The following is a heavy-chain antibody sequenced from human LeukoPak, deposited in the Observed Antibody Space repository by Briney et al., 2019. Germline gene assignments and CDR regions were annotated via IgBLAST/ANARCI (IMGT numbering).Heavy chain of an antibody. V-gene: IGHV3-23*01. CDR3: AKDRGWFGELGNAFDI. J-gene: IGHJ3*02. Sequence: GGSLRLSCAASGFTFSSYAMSWVRRAPGKGLEWVSAISGSGGSTYYADSVKGRFTISRDNSKNTLYLQMNSLRAEDTAVYYCAKDRGWFGELGNAFDIWGQGTMVTVSS. D-gene: IGHD3-10*01. CDR1: GFTFSSYA. CDR2: ISGSGGST.